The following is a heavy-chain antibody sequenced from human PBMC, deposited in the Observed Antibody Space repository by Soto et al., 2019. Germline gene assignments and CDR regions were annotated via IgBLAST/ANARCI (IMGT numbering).Heavy chain of an antibody. CDR2: INHSGST. Sequence: SETLSLTCAVYGGSFSGYYWSWIRQPPGKGLEWIGEINHSGSTNYNPSLKSRVTISVDTSKNQFSLKLSSVTAADTAVYYCASRDKDYYGSGSSSKYYFDYWGQGTLVTSPQ. D-gene: IGHD3-10*01. CDR3: ASRDKDYYGSGSSSKYYFDY. V-gene: IGHV4-34*01. J-gene: IGHJ4*02. CDR1: GGSFSGYY.